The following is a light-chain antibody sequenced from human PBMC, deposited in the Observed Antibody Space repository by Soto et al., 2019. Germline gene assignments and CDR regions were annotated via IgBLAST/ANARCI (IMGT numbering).Light chain of an antibody. CDR3: SSYTSSSTYV. CDR2: DVS. CDR1: SSDVGGYNH. Sequence: QSALPQPASVSGSPGQSITISCTGTSSDVGGYNHVSWYQHHPGKAPKVIIYDVSNRPSGVSNRFSGSKSGNTASLTFSGLQAEDEADYYCSSYTSSSTYVFGTGTKLTVL. J-gene: IGLJ1*01. V-gene: IGLV2-14*03.